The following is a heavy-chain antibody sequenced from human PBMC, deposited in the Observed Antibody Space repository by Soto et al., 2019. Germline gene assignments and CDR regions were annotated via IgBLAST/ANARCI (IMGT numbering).Heavy chain of an antibody. CDR3: ARGGRVVVAATFFDY. CDR1: GGSFSGYY. J-gene: IGHJ4*02. CDR2: INHSGST. Sequence: QVQLQQWGAGLLKPSETLSLTCAVYGGSFSGYYWSWIRQPPGKGPEWIGEINHSGSTNYNPSLKSRVTISVDTSKNQFSLKLSSVTAADTAVYYCARGGRVVVAATFFDYWGQGTLVTVSS. V-gene: IGHV4-34*01. D-gene: IGHD2-15*01.